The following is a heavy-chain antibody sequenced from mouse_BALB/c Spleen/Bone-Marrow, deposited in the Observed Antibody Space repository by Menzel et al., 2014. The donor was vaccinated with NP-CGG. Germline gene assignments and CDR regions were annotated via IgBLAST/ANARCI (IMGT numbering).Heavy chain of an antibody. CDR2: IDPANGNT. D-gene: IGHD2-4*01. CDR1: GFNIKDTY. Sequence: VQLQQPGAELVKPGASVKLSCTASGFNIKDTYMHWVKQRPEQGLEWIGRIDPANGNTKYDPKFQGKATITADTSSNTAYLQLSSLTSEDTAVYYCARGYYDYDLDYWGQGTTLTVPS. V-gene: IGHV14-3*02. CDR3: ARGYYDYDLDY. J-gene: IGHJ2*01.